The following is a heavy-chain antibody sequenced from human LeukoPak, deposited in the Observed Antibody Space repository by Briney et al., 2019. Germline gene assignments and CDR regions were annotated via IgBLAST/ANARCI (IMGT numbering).Heavy chain of an antibody. CDR2: IYTSGST. CDR1: GGSISSGSYY. V-gene: IGHV4-61*02. D-gene: IGHD5-24*01. J-gene: IGHJ4*02. Sequence: SETLSLTCTVSGGSISSGSYYWSWIRQPAGKGLEWIGRIYTSGSTNYNPSLKSLVTISVDTSKNQFSLKLSSVTAADTAVYYCAREKIDRYNYIDYWGQGTLVTASS. CDR3: AREKIDRYNYIDY.